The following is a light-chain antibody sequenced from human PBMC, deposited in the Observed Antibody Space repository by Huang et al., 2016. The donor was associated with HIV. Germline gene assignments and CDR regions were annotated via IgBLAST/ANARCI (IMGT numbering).Light chain of an antibody. CDR3: QKYDSAPRT. Sequence: IEMTQSPPSLSASIGDRVTVTCRASRDISTFLAWFQQKPGKPPKRLIYAASTLHAGVPSRFTGSGSGTDFTLTISSLQPEDVAYYYCQKYDSAPRTFGQGTKVDLK. CDR1: RDISTF. CDR2: AAS. J-gene: IGKJ1*01. V-gene: IGKV1-27*01.